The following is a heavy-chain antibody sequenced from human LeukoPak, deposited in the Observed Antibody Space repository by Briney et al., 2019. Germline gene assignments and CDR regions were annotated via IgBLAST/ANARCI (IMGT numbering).Heavy chain of an antibody. CDR3: ARDEWLLGFFDH. Sequence: WASVKVSCKASGGTFSSYAISWVRQAPGQGLEWMGGIIPIFGTANYAQKFQGRVTITTDESTSTAYMELSSLRSEDTAVYYCARDEWLLGFFDHWGQGTLVTVSS. J-gene: IGHJ4*02. D-gene: IGHD3-3*01. V-gene: IGHV1-69*05. CDR2: IIPIFGTA. CDR1: GGTFSSYA.